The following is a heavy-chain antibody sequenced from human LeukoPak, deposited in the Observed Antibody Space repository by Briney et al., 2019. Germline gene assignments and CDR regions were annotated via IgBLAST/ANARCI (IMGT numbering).Heavy chain of an antibody. CDR1: GFTFSSYA. J-gene: IGHJ4*02. CDR3: AKRPSGSYRALDY. CDR2: ISGSAAGT. Sequence: GGSLRLSCAASGFTFSSYAMSWVRQAPGKGLEWVSGISGSAAGTYYADSVKGRFTISRDNSINAVYLQMSSLRAEDTAVYYCAKRPSGSYRALDYWGQGTLVTVSS. V-gene: IGHV3-23*01. D-gene: IGHD1-26*01.